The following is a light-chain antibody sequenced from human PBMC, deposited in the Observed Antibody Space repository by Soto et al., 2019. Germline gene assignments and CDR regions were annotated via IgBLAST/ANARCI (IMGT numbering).Light chain of an antibody. CDR1: QSISSN. CDR2: GAS. Sequence: MTQSPSSVSASVGDRVTITCRASQSISSNLAWYQQKPGQAPRLLIYGASTRATGIPARFSGSGSGTEFTLTISSLQSEDFAVYYCQQYNNWPPWTFGQGTKVDI. J-gene: IGKJ1*01. CDR3: QQYNNWPPWT. V-gene: IGKV3-15*01.